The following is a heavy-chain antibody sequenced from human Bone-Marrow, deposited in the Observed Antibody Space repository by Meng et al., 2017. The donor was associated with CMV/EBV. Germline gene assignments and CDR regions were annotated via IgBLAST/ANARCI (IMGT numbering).Heavy chain of an antibody. Sequence: GESLKISCAACGFTFSGRDMYGVRQVSGKGLEWVALIGSVGDTQSPGSVKGQFTISRDNSKDTLYLQMNSLRAEDTAIYYCAKDWPLAVFGATFNSWGQGTLVTVSS. V-gene: IGHV3-13*03. J-gene: IGHJ4*02. CDR1: GFTFSGRD. D-gene: IGHD6-19*01. CDR3: AKDWPLAVFGATFNS. CDR2: IGSVGDT.